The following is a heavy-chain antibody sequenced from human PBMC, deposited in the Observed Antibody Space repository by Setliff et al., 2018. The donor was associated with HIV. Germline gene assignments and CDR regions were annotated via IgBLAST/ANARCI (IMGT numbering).Heavy chain of an antibody. CDR1: GGSFSGHY. J-gene: IGHJ4*02. CDR2: VNHSGST. CDR3: ARDYGDFEGY. V-gene: IGHV4-34*01. D-gene: IGHD4-17*01. Sequence: SETLSLTCAVYGGSFSGHYWSWIRQPPGKGLEWIGEVNHSGSTNYNPSLKSRVTISVDTSKNQFSLKLSSVTAADTAVYYCARDYGDFEGYWGQGTLVTVSS.